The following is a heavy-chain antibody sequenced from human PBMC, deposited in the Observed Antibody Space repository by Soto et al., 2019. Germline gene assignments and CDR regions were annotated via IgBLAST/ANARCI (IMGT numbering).Heavy chain of an antibody. CDR3: ARDRFWGTYYYDRSGYSHKSAFEF. D-gene: IGHD3-22*01. CDR1: GGSISSYY. Sequence: SETLSLTCTVSGGSISSYYWSWIRQPPGKGLEWIGYIYYSGSTNYNPSLKSRVTISVDTSKNQFSLKLSSVTAADTDVYYCARDRFWGTYYYDRSGYSHKSAFEFWGQGTMVTVSS. CDR2: IYYSGST. J-gene: IGHJ3*01. V-gene: IGHV4-59*01.